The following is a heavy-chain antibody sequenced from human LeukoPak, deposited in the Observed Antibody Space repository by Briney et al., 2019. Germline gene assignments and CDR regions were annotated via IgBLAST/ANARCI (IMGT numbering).Heavy chain of an antibody. CDR2: LWYDGSNK. CDR1: GFTFSSYG. D-gene: IGHD5-18*01. V-gene: IGHV3-33*01. J-gene: IGHJ4*02. CDR3: ARESAVKGYSYGYYFDY. Sequence: GGSLRLSCAASGFTFSSYGMHWVRQAPGKGLEWVAVLWYDGSNKYYADSVKGRFTISRDNSKSTLYLQMNSLRAEDTAVYYCARESAVKGYSYGYYFDYWGQGTLVTVSS.